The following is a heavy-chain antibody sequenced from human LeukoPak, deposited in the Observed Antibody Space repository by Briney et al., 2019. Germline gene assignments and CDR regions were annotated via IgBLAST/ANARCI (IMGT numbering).Heavy chain of an antibody. D-gene: IGHD6-13*01. Sequence: ASVKVSCKASGYTFTSYGISWVRQAPGQGLEWMGWISGYNGNTNYAQKVQGRVTMTTDTSTSTAYMELRSLRSDDTAVYYCARHFRWVAAAGFNWFDPWGQGTLVTVSS. J-gene: IGHJ5*02. CDR3: ARHFRWVAAAGFNWFDP. CDR2: ISGYNGNT. V-gene: IGHV1-18*01. CDR1: GYTFTSYG.